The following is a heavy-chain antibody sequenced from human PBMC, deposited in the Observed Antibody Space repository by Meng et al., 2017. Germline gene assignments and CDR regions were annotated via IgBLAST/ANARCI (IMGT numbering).Heavy chain of an antibody. CDR2: IYHSGST. Sequence: SETLSFTCAVSGGSISSSNWWSWVRQPPGKGLEWIGEIYHSGSTNYNPSLKSRVTISVDKSKNQFSLKLSSVTAADTAVYYCARDIAAAGDQNWYFDLWGRGTLVTVSS. V-gene: IGHV4-4*02. J-gene: IGHJ2*01. D-gene: IGHD6-13*01. CDR1: GGSISSSNW. CDR3: ARDIAAAGDQNWYFDL.